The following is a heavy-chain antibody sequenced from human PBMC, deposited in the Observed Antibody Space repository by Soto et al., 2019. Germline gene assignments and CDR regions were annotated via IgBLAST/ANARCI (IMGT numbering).Heavy chain of an antibody. Sequence: GGSLRLSCAASGFTFSSYAMHWVRQAPGKGLEWVAVISYDGSNKYYADSVKGRFTISRDNSKNTLYLQMNSLRAEDTAVYYCAREEREDIVVVPGKGYYGMDVWGQGTTVTVSS. CDR3: AREEREDIVVVPGKGYYGMDV. D-gene: IGHD2-2*01. CDR1: GFTFSSYA. J-gene: IGHJ6*02. V-gene: IGHV3-30*04. CDR2: ISYDGSNK.